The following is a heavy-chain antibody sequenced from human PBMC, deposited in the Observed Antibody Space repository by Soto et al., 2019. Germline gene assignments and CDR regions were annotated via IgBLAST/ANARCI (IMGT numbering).Heavy chain of an antibody. D-gene: IGHD3-22*01. CDR2: IDYSGKT. J-gene: IGHJ4*02. V-gene: IGHV4-38-2*02. CDR1: GYLISSGYY. CDR3: ARDLSSGYDHYYFDY. Sequence: SETLSLTCSVSGYLISSGYYWGCVRQTPGKGLEWLGSIDYSGKTYKNPSLKSRVSASVDLSQNQFSLNLRSVTAADTAVYFCARDLSSGYDHYYFDYWRQGILVTVSS.